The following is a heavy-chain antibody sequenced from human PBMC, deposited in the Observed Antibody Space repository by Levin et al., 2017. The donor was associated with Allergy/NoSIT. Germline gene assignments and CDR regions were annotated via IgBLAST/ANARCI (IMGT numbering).Heavy chain of an antibody. D-gene: IGHD3-10*01. Sequence: SQTLSLTCTVSGDSIPSGDSHWNWLRQLPGKGLEWIGHIHHSGGTDDNPSLKSRISISLDTSKKQFSLKLSSVTAADTAVYYCARGSPIRFGELGLDYYGLDVWGQGTTVTVTS. CDR1: GDSIPSGDSH. CDR3: ARGSPIRFGELGLDYYGLDV. CDR2: IHHSGGT. V-gene: IGHV4-31*03. J-gene: IGHJ6*02.